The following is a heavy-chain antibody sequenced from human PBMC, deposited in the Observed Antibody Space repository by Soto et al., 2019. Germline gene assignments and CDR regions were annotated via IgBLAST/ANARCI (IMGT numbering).Heavy chain of an antibody. CDR2: IIPIFGTA. CDR3: ARDFVVTGSYDAFDI. V-gene: IGHV1-69*13. Sequence: SVQVSCKASGGTFSSYAISWVRQAPGQGLEWMGGIIPIFGTANYARKFQGRVTITADESTSTAYMELSSLRSEDTAVYYCARDFVVTGSYDAFDIWGQGTMVTVSS. CDR1: GGTFSSYA. J-gene: IGHJ3*02. D-gene: IGHD1-20*01.